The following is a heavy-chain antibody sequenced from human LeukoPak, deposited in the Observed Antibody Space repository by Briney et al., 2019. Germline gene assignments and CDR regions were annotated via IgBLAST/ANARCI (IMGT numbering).Heavy chain of an antibody. CDR3: AKQPRVSNYWYFDL. CDR1: GFTFSTYA. Sequence: PGGSLRLSCVASGFTFSTYAMSWVRQAPGKGLEWDSAFSGSGGSTSYADSVRGRFTISRDNSKNTLYLQMNSLRTEDTAIYFCAKQPRVSNYWYFDLWGRGTLVTVSS. CDR2: FSGSGGST. J-gene: IGHJ2*01. V-gene: IGHV3-23*01.